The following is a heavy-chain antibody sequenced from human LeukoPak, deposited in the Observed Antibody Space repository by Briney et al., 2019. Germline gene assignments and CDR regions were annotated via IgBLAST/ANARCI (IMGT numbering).Heavy chain of an antibody. J-gene: IGHJ4*02. CDR3: ARGLSGYSYGYYFDY. D-gene: IGHD5-18*01. Sequence: SETLSLTCTVSGGSISSYYWNWIRQPPGKGLEWIGYIYYSGSTNYNPSLKSRVTISVDASKNQFSLRLSSVTAADTAVYYCARGLSGYSYGYYFDYWGQGTLFTVSS. V-gene: IGHV4-59*01. CDR2: IYYSGST. CDR1: GGSISSYY.